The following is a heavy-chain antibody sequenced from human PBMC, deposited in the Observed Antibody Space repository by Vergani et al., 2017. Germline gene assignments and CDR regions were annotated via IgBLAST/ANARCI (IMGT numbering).Heavy chain of an antibody. CDR3: ARRGNWNPGPLGGFDI. J-gene: IGHJ3*02. D-gene: IGHD1-20*01. CDR2: TYPGDAAT. V-gene: IGHV5-51*01. Sequence: EVQLVPSGAEVKKPGASLKFSCKGSGYSFTSYWIGWVRPLPGKGLEWMGITYPGDAATRYSPSFQGQVTISADNSISTAYLQWSSLKASDTAMYYCARRGNWNPGPLGGFDIWGQGTMVTVSS. CDR1: GYSFTSYW.